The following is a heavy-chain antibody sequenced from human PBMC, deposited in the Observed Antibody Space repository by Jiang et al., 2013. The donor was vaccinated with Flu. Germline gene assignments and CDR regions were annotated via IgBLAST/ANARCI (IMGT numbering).Heavy chain of an antibody. CDR2: IRYDGSNK. CDR1: GFTFSSYG. CDR3: AKLGYCSSTSCYPFDY. Sequence: QLVESGGGVVQPGGSLRLSCAASGFTFSSYGMHWVRQAPGKGLEWVAFIRYDGSNKYYADSVKGRFTISRDNSKNTLYLQMNSLRAEDTAVYYCAKLGYCSSTSCYPFDYWGQGTLVTVSS. V-gene: IGHV3-30*02. J-gene: IGHJ4*02. D-gene: IGHD2-2*01.